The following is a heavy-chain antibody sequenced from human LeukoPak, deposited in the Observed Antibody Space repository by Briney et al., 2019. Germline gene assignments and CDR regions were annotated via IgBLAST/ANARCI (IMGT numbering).Heavy chain of an antibody. CDR2: TYYRSKWYD. V-gene: IGHV6-1*01. J-gene: IGHJ4*02. D-gene: IGHD6-19*01. CDR3: ARDPYGSGWSGGRFDY. Sequence: SQTLSLTCAISGDSVSSNSVIWNWIRQSPSRGLEWLGRTYYRSKWYDDYALTVKSRITINPDTSKNQFSLQLNSVTPEDTAVYYCARDPYGSGWSGGRFDYWGQGILVTVSS. CDR1: GDSVSSNSVI.